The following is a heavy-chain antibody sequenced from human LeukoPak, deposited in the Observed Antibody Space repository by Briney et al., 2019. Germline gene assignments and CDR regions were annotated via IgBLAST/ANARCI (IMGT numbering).Heavy chain of an antibody. D-gene: IGHD1-26*01. Sequence: GGSLRLSCAASAFTFSNYWMNWVRQAPGKGLEWVSSISASGVMTYYADSVKGRFTVSRDNSKNSLYLQMSSLTAADTAVYYCAKDRSIGTYYTFDHWGQGTLVTVSS. CDR1: AFTFSNYW. CDR3: AKDRSIGTYYTFDH. J-gene: IGHJ4*02. CDR2: ISASGVMT. V-gene: IGHV3-23*01.